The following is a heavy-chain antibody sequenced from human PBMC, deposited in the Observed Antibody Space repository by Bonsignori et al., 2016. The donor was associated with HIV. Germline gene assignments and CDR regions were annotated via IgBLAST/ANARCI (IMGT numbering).Heavy chain of an antibody. V-gene: IGHV3-23*03. Sequence: WIRQPPGKGLEWVSVIYTDDSSTYYADSVKGRFTISRDNSNNTLYLQMNSLRAEDTAVYYCAKELYGDAFFDYWGQGTLVTVSS. J-gene: IGHJ4*02. CDR3: AKELYGDAFFDY. CDR2: IYTDDSST. D-gene: IGHD4-17*01.